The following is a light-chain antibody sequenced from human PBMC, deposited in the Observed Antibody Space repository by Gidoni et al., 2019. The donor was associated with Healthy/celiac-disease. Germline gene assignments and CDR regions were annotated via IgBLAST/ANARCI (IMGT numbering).Light chain of an antibody. J-gene: IGLJ1*01. CDR1: SSDVGGYNY. V-gene: IGLV2-8*01. Sequence: QSALTQPPSASGSPVQAVTIFCTGTSSDVGGYNYVPWYQTHPGKAPKLMIHEVSKRPTGVPDRFSGSKSGNTASLSVSGLQAEDEADYYCSSYAGSNKLVFGTGTKVTVL. CDR2: EVS. CDR3: SSYAGSNKLV.